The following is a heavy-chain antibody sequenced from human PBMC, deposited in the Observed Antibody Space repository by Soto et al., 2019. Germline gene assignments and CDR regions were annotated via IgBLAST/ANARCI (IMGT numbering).Heavy chain of an antibody. CDR1: RYTFPSCG. D-gene: IGHD2-15*01. CDR3: ARPIDKLQTWGYYYYGMDV. J-gene: IGHJ6*02. Sequence: ASVKASCKASRYTFPSCGIHWVRQAPVQRLEWMGWINAAIGDTKYSPKLQGRFTITRDTSASTAYMELSSLRSDDTAVYYCARPIDKLQTWGYYYYGMDVWGQGPTVTVSS. V-gene: IGHV1-3*01. CDR2: INAAIGDT.